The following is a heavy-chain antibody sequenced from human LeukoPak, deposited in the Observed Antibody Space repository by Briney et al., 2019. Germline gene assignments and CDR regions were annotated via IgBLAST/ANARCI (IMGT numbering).Heavy chain of an antibody. Sequence: GGSLRLSCAASGFTFSSYSMNWVRQAPGKGLEWVSSISSGSSYIYYADSVKGRFTISRDNAKNSLYLLMNSLRAEDTAVYYCARVYSNSFDYWGQGTLVTVSS. D-gene: IGHD4-11*01. CDR2: ISSGSSYI. J-gene: IGHJ4*02. CDR1: GFTFSSYS. V-gene: IGHV3-21*01. CDR3: ARVYSNSFDY.